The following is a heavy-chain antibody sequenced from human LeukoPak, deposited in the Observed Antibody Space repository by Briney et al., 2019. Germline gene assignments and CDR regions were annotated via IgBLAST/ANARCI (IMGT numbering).Heavy chain of an antibody. J-gene: IGHJ4*02. CDR1: GASVSSGGYY. CDR3: ARRGGSGRSFDY. D-gene: IGHD3-10*01. Sequence: SETLSLTCTASGASVSSGGYYWSWLRQPPGKGLESTGYIYYSGSTNYNPSLKSRVTISVDTSRNQFSLKVSSVTAADTAVYYCARRGGSGRSFDYWGQGTLVTVSS. CDR2: IYYSGST. V-gene: IGHV4-61*08.